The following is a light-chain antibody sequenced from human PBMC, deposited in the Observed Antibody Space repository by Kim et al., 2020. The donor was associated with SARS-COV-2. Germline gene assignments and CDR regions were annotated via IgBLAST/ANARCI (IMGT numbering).Light chain of an antibody. CDR1: HSVGTK. CDR3: QQRSTLFT. Sequence: EAVLTQSPATLSLSPGERATLSCRASHSVGTKLAWYQQKPGQAPRLLIYDTFKRATGIPARFSGSGSGTDFTLTISSIEPEDFAVYYCQQRSTLFTFGPGTKVDIK. CDR2: DTF. J-gene: IGKJ3*01. V-gene: IGKV3-11*01.